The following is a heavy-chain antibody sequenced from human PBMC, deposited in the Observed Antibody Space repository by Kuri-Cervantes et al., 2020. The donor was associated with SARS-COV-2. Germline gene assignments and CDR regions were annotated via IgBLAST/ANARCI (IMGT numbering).Heavy chain of an antibody. CDR3: AKDWLPDDAFDI. CDR1: GFTFSSYA. J-gene: IGHJ3*02. Sequence: GESLKISCAASGFTFSSYAMSWVRQAPGKGLEWVSAISGSGGSTYYADSVEGRFTISRDNSKNTLYLQMNSLRAEDTAVYYCAKDWLPDDAFDIWGQGTMVTVSS. CDR2: ISGSGGST. V-gene: IGHV3-23*01. D-gene: IGHD6-19*01.